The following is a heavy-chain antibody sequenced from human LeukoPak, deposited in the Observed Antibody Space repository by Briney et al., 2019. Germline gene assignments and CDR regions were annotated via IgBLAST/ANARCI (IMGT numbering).Heavy chain of an antibody. D-gene: IGHD1-1*01. CDR3: ARSTWNDVHFDY. CDR2: IYYSGST. Sequence: SETLSLTCTVSGGSISSYHWSWIRRPPGKGLEWIGYIYYSGSTNYNPSLKSRVTISVDTSKNQFSLKLSSVTAADTAVYYCARSTWNDVHFDYWGQGTLVTVSS. J-gene: IGHJ4*02. V-gene: IGHV4-59*01. CDR1: GGSISSYH.